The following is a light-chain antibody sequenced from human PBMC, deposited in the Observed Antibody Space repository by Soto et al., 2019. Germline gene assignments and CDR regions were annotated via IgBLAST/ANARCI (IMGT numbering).Light chain of an antibody. J-gene: IGLJ1*01. Sequence: QSVLTQPPSASGSPGQSVTISCTGTSSDVGGYNSVSWYQQHPGKAPKLMIYEVSKRPSGVPDRFSGSKSGNTASLTVSGLRAEDEADYYCSSYAGSNNLYVFGTGTKVTVL. CDR1: SSDVGGYNS. CDR2: EVS. CDR3: SSYAGSNNLYV. V-gene: IGLV2-8*01.